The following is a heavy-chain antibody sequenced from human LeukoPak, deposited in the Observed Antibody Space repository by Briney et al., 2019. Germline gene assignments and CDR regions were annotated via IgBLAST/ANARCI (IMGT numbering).Heavy chain of an antibody. CDR1: GFTVSSNY. CDR3: ARLSSGWYDY. D-gene: IGHD6-19*01. V-gene: IGHV3-53*01. Sequence: GGSLRLSCAVSGFTVSSNYMSWVRQAPGKGLEWVSVIYSGGSTYYADSVKGRFTISRDNSKNTLYLQMNSLRAEDTAVYYCARLSSGWYDYWGQGTLVTVSS. CDR2: IYSGGST. J-gene: IGHJ4*02.